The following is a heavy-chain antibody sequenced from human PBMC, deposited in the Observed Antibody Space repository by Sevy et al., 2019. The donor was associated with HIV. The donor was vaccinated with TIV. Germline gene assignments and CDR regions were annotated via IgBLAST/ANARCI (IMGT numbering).Heavy chain of an antibody. CDR2: VSYDGSTK. J-gene: IGHJ3*01. CDR3: AKGSKATGSAFDL. D-gene: IGHD1-1*01. CDR1: GFIFSNYG. V-gene: IGHV3-30*18. Sequence: GGSLRLSCAASGFIFSNYGLHWVRLAPGKGLEWVAVVSYDGSTKYYTGSVRGRFSVSRDNSKNMVYLQMNSLRVEDTAVYYYAKGSKATGSAFDLWGQGTMVTVSS.